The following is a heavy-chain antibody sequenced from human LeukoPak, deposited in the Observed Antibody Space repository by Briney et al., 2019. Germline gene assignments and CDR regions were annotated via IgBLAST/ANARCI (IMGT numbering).Heavy chain of an antibody. CDR3: ARERNYDILTRYTFDY. CDR2: ISSSSSTI. Sequence: PGGSLRLSCAASGFTFSSYSMSWVRQAPGKGLEWVSYISSSSSTIYYADSVKGRFTISRDKAKNSLYLHMNSLRAEDTAVYYCARERNYDILTRYTFDYWGQGTLVTVSS. CDR1: GFTFSSYS. J-gene: IGHJ4*02. D-gene: IGHD3-9*01. V-gene: IGHV3-48*01.